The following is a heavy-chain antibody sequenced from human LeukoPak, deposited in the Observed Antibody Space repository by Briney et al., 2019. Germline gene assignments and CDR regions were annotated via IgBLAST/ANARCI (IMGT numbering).Heavy chain of an antibody. Sequence: GGSLRLSCVASGFTFNSYDMSWVRQAPGKGLEWVSAISGSGGSTYYADSVKGRFTISRDNSKNTLYLQMNSLRAEDTAVYYCAKGDSSGSGGYYYYYMDVWGKGTTVTISS. D-gene: IGHD3-22*01. J-gene: IGHJ6*03. CDR2: ISGSGGST. V-gene: IGHV3-23*01. CDR1: GFTFNSYD. CDR3: AKGDSSGSGGYYYYYMDV.